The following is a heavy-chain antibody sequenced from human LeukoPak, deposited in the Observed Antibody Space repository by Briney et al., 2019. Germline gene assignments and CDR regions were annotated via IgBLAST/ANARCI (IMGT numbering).Heavy chain of an antibody. V-gene: IGHV3-30*18. J-gene: IGHJ4*02. Sequence: PGRSLRLSCAASGFTFSSYGMHWVRQAPGKGLEWVAVISYDGSNKYYADSVKGRFTISRDNSKNTLYLQMNSLRAEDTAVYYCAKDTRTGTISRGGDYWGQGTLVTVSS. CDR2: ISYDGSNK. CDR3: AKDTRTGTISRGGDY. D-gene: IGHD1-1*01. CDR1: GFTFSSYG.